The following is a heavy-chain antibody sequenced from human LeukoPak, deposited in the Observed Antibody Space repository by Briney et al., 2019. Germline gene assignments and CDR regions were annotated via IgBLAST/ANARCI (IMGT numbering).Heavy chain of an antibody. D-gene: IGHD3-22*01. J-gene: IGHJ4*02. CDR2: ISSSGSYT. Sequence: GGSLRLSCAASGFTFSDYYMSCIRLAPGKGLECISYISSSGSYTKYADSVKGRFTISRDNSKNTLYLQMNSLRAEDTAVYYCAKEEVEYDSSGPTPGYWGQGTLVTVSS. V-gene: IGHV3-11*06. CDR3: AKEEVEYDSSGPTPGY. CDR1: GFTFSDYY.